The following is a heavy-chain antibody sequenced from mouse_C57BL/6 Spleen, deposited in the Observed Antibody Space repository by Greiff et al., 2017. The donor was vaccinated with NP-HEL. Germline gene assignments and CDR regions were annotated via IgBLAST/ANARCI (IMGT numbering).Heavy chain of an antibody. Sequence: EVQVVESGPGLVKPSQSLSLTCSVTGYSITSGYYWNWIRQFPGNKLEWMGYISYDGSNNYNPSLKNRISITRDTSKNQFFLKLNSVTTEDTATYYCARGAGTWYFDVWGTGTTVTVSS. J-gene: IGHJ1*03. CDR3: ARGAGTWYFDV. V-gene: IGHV3-6*01. CDR1: GYSITSGYY. D-gene: IGHD4-1*01. CDR2: ISYDGSN.